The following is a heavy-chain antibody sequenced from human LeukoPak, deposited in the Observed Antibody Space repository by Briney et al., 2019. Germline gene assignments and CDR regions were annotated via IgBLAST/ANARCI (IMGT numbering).Heavy chain of an antibody. CDR2: IPYDGSNK. Sequence: GRSLRLSCAASGFTFSTYAMHWVRQAPGKGLEWVAVIPYDGSNKYYADSVKGRFTISRENSKNRLYLQVNSLRAEDTAVYYCARAEGYGGELDSWGQGTLVTVSS. D-gene: IGHD4-23*01. J-gene: IGHJ4*02. CDR1: GFTFSTYA. CDR3: ARAEGYGGELDS. V-gene: IGHV3-30-3*01.